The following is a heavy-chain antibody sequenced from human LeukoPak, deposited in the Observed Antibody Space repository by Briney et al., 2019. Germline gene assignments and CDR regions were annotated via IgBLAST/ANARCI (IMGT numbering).Heavy chain of an antibody. V-gene: IGHV5-51*01. D-gene: IGHD3-22*01. Sequence: GESLKISCKGSGYSFTSYWIGWARQMPGKGLEWMGIIYPGDSDTRYSPSFEGQVTISADKSISTAYLQWSSLKASDTAMYYCARHGPHYYDSSGYYYEAFDIWGQGTMVTVSS. CDR2: IYPGDSDT. CDR3: ARHGPHYYDSSGYYYEAFDI. CDR1: GYSFTSYW. J-gene: IGHJ3*02.